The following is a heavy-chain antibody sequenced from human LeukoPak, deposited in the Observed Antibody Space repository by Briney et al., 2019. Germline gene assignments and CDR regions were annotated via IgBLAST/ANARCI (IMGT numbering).Heavy chain of an antibody. Sequence: PSETLSLTCAVYGGSFSGYYWSWIRQPPGKGLEWIGEINHSGSTNYNPSLKSRVTMSVDTSKNQFSLKLSSVTAADTAVYYCASEYYYDTSGYYSLAYWGQGILVTVSS. D-gene: IGHD3-22*01. CDR2: INHSGST. CDR1: GGSFSGYY. J-gene: IGHJ4*02. CDR3: ASEYYYDTSGYYSLAY. V-gene: IGHV4-34*01.